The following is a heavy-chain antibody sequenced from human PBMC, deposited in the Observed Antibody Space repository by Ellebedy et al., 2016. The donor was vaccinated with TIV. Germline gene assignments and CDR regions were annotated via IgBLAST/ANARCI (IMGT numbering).Heavy chain of an antibody. CDR2: ITSTSSNI. CDR1: EFTFSSYT. Sequence: PGGSLRLSCAASEFTFSSYTMSWVRQAPGKGLEWVSSITSTSSNIYYADSVKGRFTISRDNAKNSLSLQMNSLRAEDTAVYYCASLGYSDYDDSWGQGTLVTVSS. V-gene: IGHV3-21*01. CDR3: ASLGYSDYDDS. D-gene: IGHD5-12*01. J-gene: IGHJ4*02.